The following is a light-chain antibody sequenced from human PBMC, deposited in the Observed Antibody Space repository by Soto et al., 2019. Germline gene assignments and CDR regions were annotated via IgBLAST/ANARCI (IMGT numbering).Light chain of an antibody. Sequence: QSVLTQPSSVSGSPGQSITISCTGTISDVGSYNFVSWYQQHPGKAPKLMIYDVYRRPSGISNRFSGSKSGNTASLTISGLQAEDEADYYCSSYAGGGTFVLFGGGTKVTVL. J-gene: IGLJ2*01. CDR3: SSYAGGGTFVL. CDR1: ISDVGSYNF. V-gene: IGLV2-23*02. CDR2: DVY.